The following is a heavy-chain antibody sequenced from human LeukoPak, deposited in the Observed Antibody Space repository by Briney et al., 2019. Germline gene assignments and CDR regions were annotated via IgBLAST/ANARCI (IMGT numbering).Heavy chain of an antibody. CDR2: IYYSGST. J-gene: IGHJ4*02. Sequence: SETLSLTCTVSGGSISSYYWGWIRQPPGKGLEWIGYIYYSGSTNYNPSLKSRVTISVDTSKNQFSLKLSSVTAADTAVYYCARLYSYGFPTLDYWGQGTLVTVSS. CDR3: ARLYSYGFPTLDY. CDR1: GGSISSYY. V-gene: IGHV4-59*01. D-gene: IGHD5-18*01.